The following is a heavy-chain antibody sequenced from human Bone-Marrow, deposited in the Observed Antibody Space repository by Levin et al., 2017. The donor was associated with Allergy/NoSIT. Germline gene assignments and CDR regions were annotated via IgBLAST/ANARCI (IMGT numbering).Heavy chain of an antibody. J-gene: IGHJ4*02. Sequence: PSETLSLTCAVSGGSFDDLYWSWIRQSPGKGLEWIGEVTHSGGTEYNPSLKSRVTISVDSSKKQFSLKVTSVTAADTGVYYCASRTTVAGHSFDYWGRGMLVTVSS. CDR3: ASRTTVAGHSFDY. V-gene: IGHV4-34*01. CDR1: GGSFDDLY. D-gene: IGHD6-19*01. CDR2: VTHSGGT.